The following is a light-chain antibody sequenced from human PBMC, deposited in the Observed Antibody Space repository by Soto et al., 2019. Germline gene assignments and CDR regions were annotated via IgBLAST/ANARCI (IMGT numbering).Light chain of an antibody. CDR2: EGS. CDR3: CSYAGSSTYV. CDR1: SSDVGNYNL. V-gene: IGLV2-23*01. J-gene: IGLJ1*01. Sequence: QSALTQPASVSGSPGQSITISCTGTSSDVGNYNLVSWYQQHPGKGPKLMIYEGSKRPSGVSNRFSGSKSGNTASLTISILQAEDEADYYCCSYAGSSTYVFGTGTKVTVL.